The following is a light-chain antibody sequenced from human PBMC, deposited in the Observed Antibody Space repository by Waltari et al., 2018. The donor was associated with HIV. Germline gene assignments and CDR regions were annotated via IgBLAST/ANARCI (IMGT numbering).Light chain of an antibody. J-gene: IGKJ1*01. V-gene: IGKV1-5*03. CDR3: QQYNRYSWT. CDR2: KAS. CDR1: QSINIW. Sequence: DIQMTQSPSTLSASVGDRVTITCRASQSINIWLAWYQQKPGAAPKLLIYKASNLESGVPSRFSGSGFGTEFTLTISSLQPDDFATYYCQQYNRYSWTFGQGTKVDIK.